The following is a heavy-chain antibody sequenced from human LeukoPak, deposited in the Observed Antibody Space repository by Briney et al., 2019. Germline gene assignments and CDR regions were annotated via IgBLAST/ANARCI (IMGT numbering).Heavy chain of an antibody. CDR3: ARILSGYSLWYYYYMDV. CDR2: ISHSGST. Sequence: SETLSLTCAVSGYSISSGYYWGWIRQPPGEGLEWIGSISHSGSTYYNPSLKSRVTISVDTSKNQFSLKLSSVTAADTAVYYCARILSGYSLWYYYYMDVWGKGTTVTVSS. V-gene: IGHV4-38-2*01. D-gene: IGHD3-9*01. J-gene: IGHJ6*03. CDR1: GYSISSGYY.